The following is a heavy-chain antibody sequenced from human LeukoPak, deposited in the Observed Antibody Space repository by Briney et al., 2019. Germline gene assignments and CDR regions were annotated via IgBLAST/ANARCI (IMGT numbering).Heavy chain of an antibody. V-gene: IGHV1-8*01. Sequence: GASVKVSCKASGYNFNNHDINWVRQATGQGLEWLGRMNPNSGNASYAQKLQGRVTMTWDSSTNTAYLEVTALRSDDTAVYYCAKSSGDYFFDYWGQGTLVTVSS. D-gene: IGHD3-22*01. CDR1: GYNFNNHD. J-gene: IGHJ4*02. CDR2: MNPNSGNA. CDR3: AKSSGDYFFDY.